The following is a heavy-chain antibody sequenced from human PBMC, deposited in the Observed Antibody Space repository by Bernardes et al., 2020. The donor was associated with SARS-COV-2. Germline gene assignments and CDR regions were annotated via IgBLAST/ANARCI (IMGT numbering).Heavy chain of an antibody. Sequence: GGSLRLLCAASGFTFSSYAMSWVRQAPGKGLEWVSGISGNGGSTYYADSVKGRLTISRDNSKNTLYLQMNSLRVEDTAVYYCAKDYYFGSGSNFDYWGQGTLVTVSS. CDR3: AKDYYFGSGSNFDY. CDR2: ISGNGGST. V-gene: IGHV3-23*01. J-gene: IGHJ4*02. CDR1: GFTFSSYA. D-gene: IGHD3-10*01.